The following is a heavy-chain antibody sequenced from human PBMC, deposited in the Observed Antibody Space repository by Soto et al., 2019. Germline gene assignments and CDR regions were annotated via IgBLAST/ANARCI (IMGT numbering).Heavy chain of an antibody. Sequence: EVQLVESGGGLVQPGGSLRLSCAASAFTFSSYAMHWVRQAPGRGLEYVSAISSNGGNTYYANSVKGRFTISRDNSTNTLYLQMGSLRAEDMAMYYCAREAAGFRRYYFDYWGQGTLVTVSS. CDR3: AREAAGFRRYYFDY. CDR2: ISSNGGNT. CDR1: AFTFSSYA. J-gene: IGHJ4*02. V-gene: IGHV3-64*01. D-gene: IGHD6-19*01.